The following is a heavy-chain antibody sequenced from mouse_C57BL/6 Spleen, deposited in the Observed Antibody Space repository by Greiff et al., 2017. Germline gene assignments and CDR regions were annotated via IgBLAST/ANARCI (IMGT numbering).Heavy chain of an antibody. CDR1: GYTFTSYW. V-gene: IGHV1-72*01. Sequence: QVQLQQPGAELVKPGASVKLSCKASGYTFTSYWMHWVKQRPGRGLEWIGRIDPSSGGTKYTEKLKSKATLTVDKPYSTSYMQLSSLTSEDSAGYYGARSGTGAEAMDYWGQGTSVTVSS. CDR2: IDPSSGGT. D-gene: IGHD4-1*01. CDR3: ARSGTGAEAMDY. J-gene: IGHJ4*01.